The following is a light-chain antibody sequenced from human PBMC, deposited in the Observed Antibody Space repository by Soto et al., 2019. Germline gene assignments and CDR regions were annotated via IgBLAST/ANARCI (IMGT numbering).Light chain of an antibody. CDR3: QHYHGWPIT. CDR1: QAISSN. J-gene: IGKJ5*01. CDR2: GAS. V-gene: IGKV3-15*01. Sequence: EIVMTQSPATLSVSRGERATLSCRANQAISSNLAWYQQKPGQAPRLLIYGASTRATGIPDRFSGSGSGTEFTLTISSLQSEDFAVYYCQHYHGWPITFGQGTRLEIK.